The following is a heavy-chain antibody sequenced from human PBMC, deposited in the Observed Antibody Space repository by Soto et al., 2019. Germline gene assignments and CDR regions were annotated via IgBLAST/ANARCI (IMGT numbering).Heavy chain of an antibody. CDR3: ARHDTDYDILTVTNWFDP. Sequence: SETLSLTCTVSGGSISSSSYYWGWIRQPPGKGLEWIGSIYYSGSTYYNPSLKSRVTIYVDTSKNQFSLKLRSMTAADTALYYCARHDTDYDILTVTNWFDPWGQGTLVTVSS. V-gene: IGHV4-39*01. J-gene: IGHJ5*02. CDR2: IYYSGST. D-gene: IGHD3-9*01. CDR1: GGSISSSSYY.